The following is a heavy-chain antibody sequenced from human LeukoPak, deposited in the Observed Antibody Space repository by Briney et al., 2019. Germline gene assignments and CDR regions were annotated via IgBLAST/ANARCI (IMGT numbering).Heavy chain of an antibody. D-gene: IGHD3-10*01. J-gene: IGHJ4*02. CDR3: ARHAPLVRGVIYYFDH. CDR1: GSSFTSYW. CDR2: IYPGDSDT. V-gene: IGHV5-51*01. Sequence: GESLQISCKGSGSSFTSYWIGWVRQMPGKGLEWMGIIYPGDSDTRYSPSFQGQVTISADKSISTAYLQWSSLKASDTAMYYCARHAPLVRGVIYYFDHWGQGTLVTVSS.